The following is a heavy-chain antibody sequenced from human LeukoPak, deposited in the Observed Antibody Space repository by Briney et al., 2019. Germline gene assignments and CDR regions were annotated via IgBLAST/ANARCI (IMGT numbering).Heavy chain of an antibody. D-gene: IGHD4-23*01. CDR2: IYYSGSI. CDR1: GGSISSYY. J-gene: IGHJ6*02. CDR3: ARDKVTPYYYYGMDV. V-gene: IGHV4-59*01. Sequence: PSETLSLTCTVSGGSISSYYWSWIRQPPGKGLEWIGYIYYSGSINYNPSLKSRVTISVDTSKNQFSLKLSSVTAADTAVYYCARDKVTPYYYYGMDVWGQGTTVTVSS.